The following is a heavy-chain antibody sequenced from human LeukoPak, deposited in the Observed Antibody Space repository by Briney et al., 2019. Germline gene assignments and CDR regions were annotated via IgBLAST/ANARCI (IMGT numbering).Heavy chain of an antibody. D-gene: IGHD6-13*01. CDR2: IIPIFGTA. Sequence: SVKVSCKASGGTFSSYAISWVRQAPGQGLEWMGGIIPIFGTANYAQKFQGRVTITADESTSTAYMELSSLRSEDTAVYYCARAIAAAPNWFDPWGQGTLVTVSS. CDR3: ARAIAAAPNWFDP. CDR1: GGTFSSYA. J-gene: IGHJ5*02. V-gene: IGHV1-69*13.